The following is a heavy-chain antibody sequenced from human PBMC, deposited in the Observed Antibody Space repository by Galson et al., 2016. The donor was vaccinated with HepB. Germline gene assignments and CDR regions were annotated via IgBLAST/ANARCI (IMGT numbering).Heavy chain of an antibody. Sequence: SLRLSCAASGFSFTNHWMTWVRQAPGKGLEWVANIRQDGNEKYHAEFVKGRFTISRDNAKNSLYLQMSGLRPEDTAVYYCARDSGYRSGGSCYGDAFDVWGQGAMVTVSS. D-gene: IGHD2-15*01. CDR3: ARDSGYRSGGSCYGDAFDV. J-gene: IGHJ3*01. CDR2: IRQDGNEK. CDR1: GFSFTNHW. V-gene: IGHV3-7*01.